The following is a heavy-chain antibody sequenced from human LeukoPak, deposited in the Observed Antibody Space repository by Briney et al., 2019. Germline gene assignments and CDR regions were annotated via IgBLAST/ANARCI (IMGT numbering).Heavy chain of an antibody. Sequence: SETLSLTCAVYGGSFSGYYWSWIRQPPGKGLEWIGEINHSGSTNYNPSLKSRVTISVDTSKNQFSLKLSSVTAADTAVYYCARVLLWFGELSLGWFDPWGQGTLVTVSS. CDR2: INHSGST. D-gene: IGHD3-10*01. J-gene: IGHJ5*02. CDR1: GGSFSGYY. V-gene: IGHV4-34*01. CDR3: ARVLLWFGELSLGWFDP.